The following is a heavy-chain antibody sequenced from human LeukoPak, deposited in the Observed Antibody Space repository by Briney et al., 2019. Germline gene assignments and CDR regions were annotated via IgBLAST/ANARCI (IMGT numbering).Heavy chain of an antibody. CDR2: INHSGST. CDR1: GGSFSGYY. CDR3: ARGLRRGIAAAMGSWFDP. D-gene: IGHD6-13*01. J-gene: IGHJ5*02. Sequence: PSETLSLTCAVYGGSFSGYYWSWIRQPPGKGLEWIGEINHSGSTNYNPSLKSRVTISVDTSKNQFSLKLSSVTAADTAVYYCARGLRRGIAAAMGSWFDPWGQGTLVTVSS. V-gene: IGHV4-34*01.